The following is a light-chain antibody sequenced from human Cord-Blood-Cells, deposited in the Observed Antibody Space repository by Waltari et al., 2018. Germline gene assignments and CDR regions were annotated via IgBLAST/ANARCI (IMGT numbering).Light chain of an antibody. V-gene: IGLV2-14*01. Sequence: QSALTQPASVSGSPGQSITISCTGTSSDVGGYNYVSWYQQHPGKAPKLMFYYVSNLPSGVSNRFSGSKSGNTSSLTISGLQAEDEADYYCSSYTSSSTLDVVIGGGTKLTVL. CDR2: YVS. CDR3: SSYTSSSTLDVV. CDR1: SSDVGGYNY. J-gene: IGLJ2*01.